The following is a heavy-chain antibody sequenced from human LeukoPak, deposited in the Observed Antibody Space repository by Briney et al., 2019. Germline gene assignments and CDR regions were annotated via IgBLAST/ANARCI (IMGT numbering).Heavy chain of an antibody. CDR2: ISYDGSNK. Sequence: PGGSLRLSCAASGFSFSTSAMTWVRQAPGKGLEWVAVISYDGSNKYYADSVKGRFTISRDNSKNTLYLQMNSLRAEDTAVYYCARELTDIVVVVAAHFDYWGQGTLVTVSS. J-gene: IGHJ4*02. D-gene: IGHD2-15*01. CDR1: GFSFSTSA. V-gene: IGHV3-30-3*01. CDR3: ARELTDIVVVVAAHFDY.